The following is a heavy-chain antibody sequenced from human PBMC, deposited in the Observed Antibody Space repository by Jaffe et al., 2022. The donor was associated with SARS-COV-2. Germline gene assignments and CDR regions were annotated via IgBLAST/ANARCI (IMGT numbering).Heavy chain of an antibody. Sequence: EVQLVESGGGLVKPGGSLRLSCAASGFTFSSYRMNWVRQAPGKGLDWVSVISGSSSNIYYADSVKGRFTISRDNAKDSLFLQMNSLRAEDTGVYYCARDLLEPLYNYYGMDVWGQGTTVTVS. J-gene: IGHJ6*02. CDR3: ARDLLEPLYNYYGMDV. V-gene: IGHV3-21*02. D-gene: IGHD1-1*01. CDR2: ISGSSSNI. CDR1: GFTFSSYR.